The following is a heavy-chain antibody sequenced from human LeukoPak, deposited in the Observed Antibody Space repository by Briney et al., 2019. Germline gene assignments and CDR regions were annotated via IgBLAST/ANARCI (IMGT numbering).Heavy chain of an antibody. D-gene: IGHD3-10*01. J-gene: IGHJ4*02. CDR3: AKTGSALESLVGELLYLDY. Sequence: GGSLRLSCAASGFTFSSYAMSWVRQAPGKGLEWVSAISGSGGSTYYADSVKGRFTISRDNSKNTLYLQMNSLRAEDTAVYYCAKTGSALESLVGELLYLDYWGQGTLVTVSS. CDR1: GFTFSSYA. CDR2: ISGSGGST. V-gene: IGHV3-23*01.